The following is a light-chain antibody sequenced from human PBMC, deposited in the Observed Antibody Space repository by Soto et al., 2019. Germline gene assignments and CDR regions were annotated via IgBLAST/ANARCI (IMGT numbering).Light chain of an antibody. CDR1: QSVLHSSNNLNY. Sequence: DIVMTQSPDSLAVSLGERATINCRSSQSVLHSSNNLNYLAWYQQKPGQPPKLLVYWASTRESGVPDRFSGSGSGTDFTLTISRLEPEDFAVYSCQQYGGSPLFTFGPGTRVDFK. CDR2: WAS. J-gene: IGKJ3*01. V-gene: IGKV4-1*01. CDR3: QQYGGSPLFT.